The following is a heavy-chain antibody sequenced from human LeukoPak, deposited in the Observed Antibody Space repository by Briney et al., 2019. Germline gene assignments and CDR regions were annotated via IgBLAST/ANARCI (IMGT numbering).Heavy chain of an antibody. V-gene: IGHV4-38-2*02. D-gene: IGHD3-10*01. CDR1: GGSISSYY. CDR2: IYHSGST. Sequence: SETLSLTCTVSGGSISSYYWSWIRQPPGKGLEWIGSIYHSGSTYYNPSLKSRVTISVDTSKNQFSLKLSSVTAADTAVYYCARVDTMVRGVISPNFDYWGQGTLVTVSS. CDR3: ARVDTMVRGVISPNFDY. J-gene: IGHJ4*02.